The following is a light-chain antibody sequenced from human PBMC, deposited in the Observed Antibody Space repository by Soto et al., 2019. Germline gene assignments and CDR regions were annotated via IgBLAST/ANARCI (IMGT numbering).Light chain of an antibody. CDR3: QQYNSYSWT. J-gene: IGKJ1*01. V-gene: IGKV1-5*03. Sequence: DTQMTQSPSTLSASVGDRVTITCRASQSISSWLAWYQQKPGKAPKLLIYKASSLESGVPSRFSGSGSGTEFPLTISSLQPDDFATYYFQQYNSYSWTFGQGTKVEIK. CDR1: QSISSW. CDR2: KAS.